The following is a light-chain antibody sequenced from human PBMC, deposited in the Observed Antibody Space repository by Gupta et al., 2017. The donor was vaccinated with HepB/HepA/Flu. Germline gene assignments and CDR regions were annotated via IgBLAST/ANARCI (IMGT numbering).Light chain of an antibody. V-gene: IGKV1-12*01. CDR2: TAS. Sequence: IPMTQSPSSVSASVGDRVTITCRASQSISNWLAWFQQKPGKAPKLLIYTASSLQSGVPSRFSGSRSGTDFTLTINSLQPEDFATYYCQQTNRFPITFGQGTRLEIK. J-gene: IGKJ5*01. CDR1: QSISNW. CDR3: QQTNRFPIT.